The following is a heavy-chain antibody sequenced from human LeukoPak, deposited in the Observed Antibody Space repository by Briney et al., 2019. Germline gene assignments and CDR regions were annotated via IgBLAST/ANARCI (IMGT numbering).Heavy chain of an antibody. D-gene: IGHD1-26*01. J-gene: IGHJ4*02. CDR3: ARGWELLDY. V-gene: IGHV3-7*01. Sequence: GGSLRLSCAASGFTFSSCWMSWVRQAPGKGLEWVANIKQDGSEKYYVDSVKGRFTISRDNAKNSLYLQMNSLRAEDTAVYYCARGWELLDYWGQGTLVTVSS. CDR1: GFTFSSCW. CDR2: IKQDGSEK.